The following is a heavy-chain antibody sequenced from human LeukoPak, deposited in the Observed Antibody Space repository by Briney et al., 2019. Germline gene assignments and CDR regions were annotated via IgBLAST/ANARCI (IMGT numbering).Heavy chain of an antibody. CDR2: ISTSGSTI. CDR3: ARGNRWPSTFDI. D-gene: IGHD4-23*01. Sequence: GGSLRLSCAASEFTFSDYYMSWIRQAPGKGLEWVAYISTSGSTIYYADSVKGRFTISRDNAKNSLYLQMNSLRAEDTAIYYCARGNRWPSTFDIWGQGTMVTVSP. J-gene: IGHJ3*02. CDR1: EFTFSDYY. V-gene: IGHV3-11*04.